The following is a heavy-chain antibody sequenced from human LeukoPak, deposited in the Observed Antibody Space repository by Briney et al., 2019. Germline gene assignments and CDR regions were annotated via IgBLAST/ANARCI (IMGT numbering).Heavy chain of an antibody. J-gene: IGHJ4*02. CDR2: IHPSGGST. CDR3: ARMAMDPAMVTNFFDL. CDR1: GYTFTDYY. V-gene: IGHV1-46*01. D-gene: IGHD5-18*01. Sequence: ASVEISCKASGYTFTDYYMYWVRQAPGQGPECMGVIHPSGGSTTYAQKFQGRVTLTKDTATSTVYIELSSLRSDDTAVYYCARMAMDPAMVTNFFDLWGQGTLLTVSA.